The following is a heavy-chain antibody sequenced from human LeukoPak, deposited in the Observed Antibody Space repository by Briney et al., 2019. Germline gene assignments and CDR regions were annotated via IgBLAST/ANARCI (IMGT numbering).Heavy chain of an antibody. V-gene: IGHV3-7*01. CDR3: ARGYHYYGSGSYYPFDY. CDR1: GFTFSDHY. D-gene: IGHD3-10*01. CDR2: IKRDGSEK. Sequence: PGGSLRLSCAASGFTFSDHYMDWVRQAPGKGLEWVANIKRDGSEKYYVDSVKGRFTISRDNAKHSLYLQMNSLRAEDTAVYYCARGYHYYGSGSYYPFDYWGQGTLVTVSS. J-gene: IGHJ4*02.